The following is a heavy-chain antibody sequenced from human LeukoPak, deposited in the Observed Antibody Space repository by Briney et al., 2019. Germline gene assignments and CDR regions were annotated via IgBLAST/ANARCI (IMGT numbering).Heavy chain of an antibody. Sequence: PSETLSLTCTVSGGSISSYYWSWIRQPPGKGLEWIGYIYYSGSTNYNPSLKSRVTISVDTSKNQFSLKLSSVTAADTAAYYCARVDYDFWSGYYPSTFDIWGQGTMVTVSS. CDR2: IYYSGST. V-gene: IGHV4-59*01. J-gene: IGHJ3*02. CDR1: GGSISSYY. D-gene: IGHD3-3*01. CDR3: ARVDYDFWSGYYPSTFDI.